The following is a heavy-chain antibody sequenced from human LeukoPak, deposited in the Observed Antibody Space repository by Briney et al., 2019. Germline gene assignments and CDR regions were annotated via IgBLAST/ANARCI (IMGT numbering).Heavy chain of an antibody. J-gene: IGHJ4*02. Sequence: ASVRVSCKASGYTFSGYYMRWVRRAPGQGLEWMGWINPNSGATIYAQKFQGRVTMTTDTSISTAYMELSRLRSDDTAVYYCARELVPALNYYFDYWGQGTLVTVSS. CDR2: INPNSGAT. CDR1: GYTFSGYY. V-gene: IGHV1-2*02. CDR3: ARELVPALNYYFDY. D-gene: IGHD2-15*01.